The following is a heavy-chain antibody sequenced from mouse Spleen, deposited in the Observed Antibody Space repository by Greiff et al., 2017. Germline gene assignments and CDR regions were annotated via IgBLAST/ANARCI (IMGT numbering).Heavy chain of an antibody. CDR2: IHPNSGST. CDR1: GYTFTSYW. Sequence: QVQLKQPGAELVKPGASVKLSCKASGYTFTSYWMHWVKQRPGQGLEWIGMIHPNSGSTNYNEKFKSKATLTVDKSSSTAYMQLSSLTSEDSAVYYCARPIYYGNLFDYWGQGTTLTVSS. CDR3: ARPIYYGNLFDY. J-gene: IGHJ2*01. V-gene: IGHV1-64*01. D-gene: IGHD2-1*01.